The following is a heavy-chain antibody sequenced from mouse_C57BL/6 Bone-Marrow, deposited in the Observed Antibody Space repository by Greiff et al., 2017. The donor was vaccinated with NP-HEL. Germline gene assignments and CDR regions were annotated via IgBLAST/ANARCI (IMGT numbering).Heavy chain of an antibody. CDR3: TREGDSAWFAY. Sequence: EVQRVESGEGLVKPGGSLKLSCAASGFTFSSYAMSWVRQTPEKRLEWVAYISSGGDYIYYADTVKGRFTFSRDNARNTLYLQMSSLKSEDTAMYYCTREGDSAWFAYWGQGTLVTVSA. J-gene: IGHJ3*01. V-gene: IGHV5-9-1*02. CDR2: ISSGGDYI. CDR1: GFTFSSYA.